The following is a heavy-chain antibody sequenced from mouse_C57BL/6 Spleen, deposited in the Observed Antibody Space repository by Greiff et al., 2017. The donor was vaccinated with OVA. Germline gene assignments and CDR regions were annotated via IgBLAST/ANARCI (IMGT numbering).Heavy chain of an antibody. CDR1: GFTFSDYG. Sequence: EVQLVESGGGLVKPGGSLKLSCAASGFTFSDYGMHWVRQAPEKGLEWVAYISSGSSTFYYADTVKGRFTISRDNAKNTLFRQMTSLRSEDTAMYYCAGFAYWGQGTLVTVSA. J-gene: IGHJ3*01. CDR3: AGFAY. V-gene: IGHV5-17*01. CDR2: ISSGSSTF.